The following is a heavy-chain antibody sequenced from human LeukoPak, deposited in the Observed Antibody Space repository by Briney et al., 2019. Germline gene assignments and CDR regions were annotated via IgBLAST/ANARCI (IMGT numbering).Heavy chain of an antibody. CDR1: GFTFRDYA. Sequence: GRSLRLSCVVSGFTFRDYAMHWVRQVPGKGLEWVSSISWNSGFIDYADSVKGRFTISRDNSKNTLYLQMNSLRAEDTAVYYCARDGSDTQFDYWGQGTLVTVSS. CDR2: ISWNSGFI. J-gene: IGHJ4*02. V-gene: IGHV3-9*01. CDR3: ARDGSDTQFDY.